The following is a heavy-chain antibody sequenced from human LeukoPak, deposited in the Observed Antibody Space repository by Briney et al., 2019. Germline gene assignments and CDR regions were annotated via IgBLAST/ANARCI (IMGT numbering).Heavy chain of an antibody. D-gene: IGHD3-10*01. Sequence: ASVKVSCKASGYTFTSYYMHWVRQAPGQGLEWMGIINPSGGSTSYAQKFQGRVTMTRDMSTSTDYMELSSLRSEDTAVYYCARDYYGSGSYYYYYYMDVWGKGTTVTISS. J-gene: IGHJ6*03. CDR3: ARDYYGSGSYYYYYYMDV. CDR2: INPSGGST. V-gene: IGHV1-46*01. CDR1: GYTFTSYY.